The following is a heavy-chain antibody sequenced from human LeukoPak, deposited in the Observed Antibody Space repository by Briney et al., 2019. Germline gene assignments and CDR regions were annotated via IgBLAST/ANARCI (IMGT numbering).Heavy chain of an antibody. J-gene: IGHJ4*02. CDR2: ISGSGDRA. CDR3: AKDSSVVVDVGNYFDY. V-gene: IGHV3-23*01. D-gene: IGHD2-15*01. CDR1: GFTFSNYG. Sequence: GSLRLSCVASGFTFSNYGMTWVRQAPAKGLEWVSGISGSGDRANYADSLKGRFTISRDNSEKTVYLQMNSLRAEDTAIYYCAKDSSVVVDVGNYFDYWGQGTLVTVSS.